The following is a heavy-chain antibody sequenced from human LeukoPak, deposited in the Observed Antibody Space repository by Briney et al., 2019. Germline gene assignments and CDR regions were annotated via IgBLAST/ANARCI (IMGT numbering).Heavy chain of an antibody. CDR1: GGSISSSSYY. V-gene: IGHV4-39*01. J-gene: IGHJ4*02. D-gene: IGHD6-19*01. Sequence: PSETLSLTCTVSGGSISSSSYYWGWIRQPPGKGLEWIGSIYYSGSTYYNPSLKSRVTISVDTSKNQFSLKLGSVTAADTAVYYCARHSAVAGTFGYWGQGTLVTVSS. CDR3: ARHSAVAGTFGY. CDR2: IYYSGST.